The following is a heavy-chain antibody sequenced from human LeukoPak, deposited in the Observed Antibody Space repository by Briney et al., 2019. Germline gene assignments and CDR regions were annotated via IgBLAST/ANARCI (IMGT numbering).Heavy chain of an antibody. CDR2: IFMGGST. V-gene: IGHV4-4*07. D-gene: IGHD6-13*01. J-gene: IGHJ6*02. CDR1: GGAISSNY. Sequence: SETLSSTFSVLGGAISSNYWSWSRKPAGKGLGWIGRIFMGGSTNSNPSLKSRVTMSVDTSKNQFSLKLSSVTAADTAVYYCARATLTWQQLDDYYYSGMDVWGQGTTVTVSS. CDR3: ARATLTWQQLDDYYYSGMDV.